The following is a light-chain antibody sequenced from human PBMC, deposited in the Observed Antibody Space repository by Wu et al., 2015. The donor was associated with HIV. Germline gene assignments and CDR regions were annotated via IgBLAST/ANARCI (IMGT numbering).Light chain of an antibody. J-gene: IGKJ1*01. V-gene: IGKV1-27*01. Sequence: DIQMTQSPSSLSASIGDRVTVTCRTNQSINNFLNWYQQKPGKAPKFLIYAASTLQSGVPSRFSGSGSGTDFTLTISSLQPEDVATYYCQKYNTAPWTFGQGTKVEMK. CDR3: QKYNTAPWT. CDR1: QSINNF. CDR2: AAS.